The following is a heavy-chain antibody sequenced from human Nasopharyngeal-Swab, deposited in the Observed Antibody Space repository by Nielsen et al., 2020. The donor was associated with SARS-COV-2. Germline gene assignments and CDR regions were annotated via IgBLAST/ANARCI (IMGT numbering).Heavy chain of an antibody. Sequence: SETLSLTCTVSGGSISSYYWSWIRQSPGKGLEWIGYIYYSGSTNYNPSLKSRVTISVDTSKNQFSLKLSSVTAADTAVYYCARVAIAVAVYLDYWGQGTLVTVSS. J-gene: IGHJ4*02. CDR3: ARVAIAVAVYLDY. V-gene: IGHV4-59*12. CDR1: GGSISSYY. CDR2: IYYSGST. D-gene: IGHD6-19*01.